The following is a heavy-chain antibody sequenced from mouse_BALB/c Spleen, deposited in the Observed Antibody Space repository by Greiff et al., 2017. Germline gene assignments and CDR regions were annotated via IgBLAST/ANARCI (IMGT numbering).Heavy chain of an antibody. CDR3: ARGEGNCGDY. Sequence: VQVVESGAELVRPGVSVKISCKGSGYTFTDYAMHWVKQSHAKSLEWIGVISTYYGDASYNQKFKGKATMTVDKSSSTAYMELARLTSEDSAIYYCARGEGNCGDYWGQGTSVTVSS. D-gene: IGHD2-1*01. V-gene: IGHV1S137*01. J-gene: IGHJ4*01. CDR1: GYTFTDYA. CDR2: ISTYYGDA.